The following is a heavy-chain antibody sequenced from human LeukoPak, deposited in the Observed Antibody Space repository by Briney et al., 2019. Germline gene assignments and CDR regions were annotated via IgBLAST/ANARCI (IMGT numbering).Heavy chain of an antibody. CDR2: IYYSGST. V-gene: IGHV4-39*01. J-gene: IGHJ4*02. CDR3: ARHPTKSYPYYFDY. CDR1: GGSIGSSVYY. Sequence: PSETLSLTCTVSGGSIGSSVYYWGWIRQPPGKWLEWIGSIYYSGSTYFNPSLKSRVTVSVDTSKNQFSLKLSSVTAADTAVYYCARHPTKSYPYYFDYWGQGTLVTVSS. D-gene: IGHD3-16*01.